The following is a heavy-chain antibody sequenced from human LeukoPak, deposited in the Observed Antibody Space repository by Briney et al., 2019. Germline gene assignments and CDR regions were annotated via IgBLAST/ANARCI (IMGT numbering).Heavy chain of an antibody. J-gene: IGHJ4*02. CDR2: IYSGGST. CDR1: GFSVSVNY. CDR3: ARIISVHYYGSGPVDY. D-gene: IGHD3-10*01. V-gene: IGHV3-66*01. Sequence: GGSLRLSCAASGFSVSVNYMSWVRQAPGKGLEWVSVIYSGGSTYYADSVKGRFTISRDNSKNTLYLQMNSLRAEDTAVYYCARIISVHYYGSGPVDYWGQGTLVTVSS.